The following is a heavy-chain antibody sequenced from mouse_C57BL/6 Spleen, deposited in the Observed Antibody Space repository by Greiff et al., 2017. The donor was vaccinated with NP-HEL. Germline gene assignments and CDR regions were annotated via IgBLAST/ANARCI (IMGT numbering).Heavy chain of an antibody. V-gene: IGHV1-85*01. Sequence: QVQLQQSGPELVKPGASVKLSCKASGYTFTSYDINWVKQRPGQGLEWIGWIYPRDGSTKYNEKFKGKATLTVDTSSSTAYMQLSSLTTEDSAIYYCARRGGYYEGYYFDYWGQGTTLTVSS. CDR3: ARRGGYYEGYYFDY. D-gene: IGHD2-3*01. CDR1: GYTFTSYD. CDR2: IYPRDGST. J-gene: IGHJ2*01.